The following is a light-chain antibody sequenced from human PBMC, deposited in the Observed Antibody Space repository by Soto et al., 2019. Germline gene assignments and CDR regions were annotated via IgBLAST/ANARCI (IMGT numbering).Light chain of an antibody. Sequence: EIVMTQSPATLSVSPGERVTLSCRASQSVSSNLAWYQQKPGQGPRLLIYGASTRATGIPARFSGSGSGTEFTLTISSLQSEDFAVYYCQQNDDGPRTFGQGTKVES. J-gene: IGKJ1*01. CDR1: QSVSSN. CDR3: QQNDDGPRT. CDR2: GAS. V-gene: IGKV3D-15*01.